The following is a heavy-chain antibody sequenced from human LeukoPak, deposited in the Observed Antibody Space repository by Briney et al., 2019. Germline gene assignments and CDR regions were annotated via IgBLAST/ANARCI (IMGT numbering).Heavy chain of an antibody. V-gene: IGHV3-23*01. CDR3: AKDPNGDYIGAFDT. J-gene: IGHJ3*02. D-gene: IGHD2-8*01. CDR2: ITVSGGTT. CDR1: GFNFNTYS. Sequence: GGSLRLSCAASGFNFNTYSMTWVRQAPGKGLEWVSSITVSGGTTNYADSVKGRFTISRDNSKNTLYLQMNSLIAEDTAIYYCAKDPNGDYIGAFDTWGQGTKVTVSS.